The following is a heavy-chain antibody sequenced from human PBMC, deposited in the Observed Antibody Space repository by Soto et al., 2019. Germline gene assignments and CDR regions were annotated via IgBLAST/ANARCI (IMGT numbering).Heavy chain of an antibody. V-gene: IGHV1-18*01. J-gene: IGHJ4*02. CDR3: ARAIAGGYGHTTLDF. CDR2: INIYNGNT. CDR1: GYTFTTFG. D-gene: IGHD5-18*01. Sequence: QVQLVQSGAEVKKPGASVKASCKASGYTFTTFGISWVRQAPGQGLEWMGWINIYNGNTNYAQKFQDRVTMTTDTSTITAYMELRSLRSDATAMYYCARAIAGGYGHTTLDFWGQGTLVTVSS.